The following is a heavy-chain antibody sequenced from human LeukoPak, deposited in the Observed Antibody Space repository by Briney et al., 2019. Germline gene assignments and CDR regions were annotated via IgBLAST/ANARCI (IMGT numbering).Heavy chain of an antibody. Sequence: SETLSLTCALYGGSFSGSYWSWIRQPPGKGLEWIGEINHSGSTNYNPSLKSRVTISVDTSKNQFSLKLSSVTAADTAVYYCATTYYYYMDVWGKGTTVTVSS. J-gene: IGHJ6*03. CDR2: INHSGST. CDR3: ATTYYYYMDV. V-gene: IGHV4-34*01. CDR1: GGSFSGSY.